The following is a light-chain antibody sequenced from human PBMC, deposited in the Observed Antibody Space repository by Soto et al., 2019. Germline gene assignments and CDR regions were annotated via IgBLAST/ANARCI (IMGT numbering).Light chain of an antibody. CDR3: QKYGSSPQT. V-gene: IGKV3-20*01. CDR2: GAA. Sequence: EIVLTQSPGTLYLSPGERATLSCRASQSVSSSYLAWYQQKPGQAPRLLIYGAASRATGIPDRFSGSGSGTDFTLTISRLEPEDFAVYYCQKYGSSPQTFGQGTKVEIK. J-gene: IGKJ1*01. CDR1: QSVSSSY.